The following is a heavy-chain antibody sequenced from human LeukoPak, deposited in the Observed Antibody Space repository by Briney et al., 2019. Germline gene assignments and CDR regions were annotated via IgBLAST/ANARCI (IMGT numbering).Heavy chain of an antibody. J-gene: IGHJ5*02. Sequence: ASVKVSCKASGYAFTRHYMHWVRQAPGQGLEWMGWIHPNTGNPTYAQGFTGRFVFSLDTSVGTTYLQISSLKAEDTAVYYCARAYQSLGGLSLPDHWGQGTLVTVSS. CDR2: IHPNTGNP. CDR1: GYAFTRHY. D-gene: IGHD3-16*02. CDR3: ARAYQSLGGLSLPDH. V-gene: IGHV7-4-1*02.